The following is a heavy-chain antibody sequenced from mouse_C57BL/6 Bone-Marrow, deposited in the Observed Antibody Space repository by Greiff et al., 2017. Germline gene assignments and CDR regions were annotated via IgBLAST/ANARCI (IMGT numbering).Heavy chain of an antibody. CDR1: GYTFTSYW. V-gene: IGHV1-64*01. J-gene: IGHJ3*01. CDR3: ARIKLGRWFAY. CDR2: IHPNSGST. Sequence: QVQLQQPGAELVKPGASVKLSCKASGYTFTSYWMHWVKQRPGQGLEWIGMIHPNSGSTNYNEKFKSKATLTVDKSSSTAYMQLSSLTSEDSAVYYCARIKLGRWFAYWGQGTLVTVSA. D-gene: IGHD4-1*01.